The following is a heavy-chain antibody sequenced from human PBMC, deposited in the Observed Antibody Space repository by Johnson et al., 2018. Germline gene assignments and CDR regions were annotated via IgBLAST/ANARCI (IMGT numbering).Heavy chain of an antibody. CDR1: GFTFSSYG. CDR3: ARDVQPRRVRGIMGMDV. Sequence: QVQLVQSGGGVVQXGRSLRLSCAASGFTFSSYGMHWVRQAPGKGLEWVAVISYDVSNKYYADSVKGRFTISRDNSKNTLSLQMNSLRVEEPAVYYWARDVQPRRVRGIMGMDVWGQGTTVSVSS. D-gene: IGHD3-10*01. CDR2: ISYDVSNK. J-gene: IGHJ6*02. V-gene: IGHV3-30*03.